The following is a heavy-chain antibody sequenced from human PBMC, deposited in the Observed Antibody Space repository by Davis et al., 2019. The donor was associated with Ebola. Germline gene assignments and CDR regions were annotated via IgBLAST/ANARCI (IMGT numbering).Heavy chain of an antibody. CDR1: GGSISSYY. CDR3: ARLLRGYSYGYGYYYYGMDV. Sequence: SETLSLTCTVSGGSISSYYWSWIRQPPGKGLEWIGYIYYSGSTNYNPSLKSRVTISVDTSKNQFSLKLSSVTAADTAVYYCARLLRGYSYGYGYYYYGMDVWGQGTTVTVSS. CDR2: IYYSGST. D-gene: IGHD5-18*01. V-gene: IGHV4-59*08. J-gene: IGHJ6*02.